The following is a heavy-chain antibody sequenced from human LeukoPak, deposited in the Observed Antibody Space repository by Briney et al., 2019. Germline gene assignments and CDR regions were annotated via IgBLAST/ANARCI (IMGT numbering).Heavy chain of an antibody. J-gene: IGHJ4*02. Sequence: PSETLSLTCTVSGGSISGYYWSWIRQPAGKGLEWIGRIYTSGSTNYNPSLKSRVTMSVDTSKNQFSLKLSSVTAADTAVHYCARGSRRGYSGYDYPYWGQGTLVTVSS. D-gene: IGHD5-12*01. V-gene: IGHV4-4*07. CDR2: IYTSGST. CDR3: ARGSRRGYSGYDYPY. CDR1: GGSISGYY.